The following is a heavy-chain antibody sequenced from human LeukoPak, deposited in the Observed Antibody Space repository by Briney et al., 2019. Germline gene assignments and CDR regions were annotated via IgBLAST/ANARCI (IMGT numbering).Heavy chain of an antibody. J-gene: IGHJ4*02. CDR2: IIPILGIA. CDR1: GGTFSSYA. D-gene: IGHD2-2*01. CDR3: ARGYATAFDS. V-gene: IGHV1-69*04. Sequence: ASVKVSCKASGGTFSSYAISWVRQAPGQGLEWMGRIIPILGIANYAQKFQGRVTIAADKSTSTAYMELSSLRAEDTAVFYCARGYATAFDSWGQGALVTVSS.